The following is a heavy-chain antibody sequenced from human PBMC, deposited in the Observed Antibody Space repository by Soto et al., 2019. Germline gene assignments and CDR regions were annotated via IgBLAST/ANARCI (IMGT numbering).Heavy chain of an antibody. CDR2: IFHTVGT. CDR1: SDSIAGENW. CDR3: ARVFSAGSGWRYYFDF. Sequence: QVQLQESGPGLVKPSETLSLTCTVSSDSIAGENWWSWVRQPPGMGLEWIGEIFHTVGTNSNPSRKGRVTMGVVKSKNQFSLKLISATAADTAVYYCARVFSAGSGWRYYFDFCGQVTLVSVSS. J-gene: IGHJ4*02. V-gene: IGHV4-4*02. D-gene: IGHD6-13*01.